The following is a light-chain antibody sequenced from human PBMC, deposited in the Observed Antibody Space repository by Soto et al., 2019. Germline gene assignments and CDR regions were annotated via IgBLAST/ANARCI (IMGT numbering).Light chain of an antibody. J-gene: IGLJ1*01. CDR2: SNN. Sequence: QSVLTQPPSASGTPGQRVTISCSGSGSNIGSNTVNWYQQLPGTAPKLLIYSNNQRPSGVPDRFSGSKSGTSASLAISGLQSEDEADYYCAARDDSLNGYVFGTGTKVTVL. V-gene: IGLV1-44*01. CDR1: GSNIGSNT. CDR3: AARDDSLNGYV.